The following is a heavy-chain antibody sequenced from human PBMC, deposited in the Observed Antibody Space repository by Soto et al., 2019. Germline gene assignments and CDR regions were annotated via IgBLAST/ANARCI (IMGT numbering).Heavy chain of an antibody. V-gene: IGHV1-2*02. CDR2: FNPNSGGT. D-gene: IGHD3-22*01. CDR3: ARGDFDASANYYAVAFDP. CDR1: GYIFTGYY. Sequence: QVQLVQSGAEVKKPGASVKVSCKASGYIFTGYYMHWLRQAPGQGLEWMGWFNPNSGGTKYAQTFQGRVTMTNDTSNATAYMELSRLISDDTVVYYCARGDFDASANYYAVAFDPGGQGTLVTVSS. J-gene: IGHJ5*02.